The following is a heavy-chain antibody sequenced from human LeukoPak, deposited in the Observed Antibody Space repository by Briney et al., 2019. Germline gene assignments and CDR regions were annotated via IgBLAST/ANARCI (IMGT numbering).Heavy chain of an antibody. CDR3: AKDGREWPRSLDY. V-gene: IGHV3-30-3*01. D-gene: IGHD5-12*01. J-gene: IGHJ4*02. Sequence: GGSLRLSCAASGFTFSSYAKHWVRQAPGKGLEWVAVISYDGSNKYYADSVKGRFTISRDNSKNTLYLQMNSLRAEDTAVYYCAKDGREWPRSLDYWGQGTLVTVSS. CDR2: ISYDGSNK. CDR1: GFTFSSYA.